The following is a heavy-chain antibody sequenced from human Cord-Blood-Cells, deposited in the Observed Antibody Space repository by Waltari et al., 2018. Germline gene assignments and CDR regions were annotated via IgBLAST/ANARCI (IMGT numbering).Heavy chain of an antibody. D-gene: IGHD3-3*01. Sequence: QVKLVQSGAEVKKPGASVKVSCKASGYTFTGYYMHWVRQAPGQGLEWMGWINPNSGGTNYAQKFQGWVTMTRETSISTAYMELSRLRSDDTAVYYCARGRSRGYDFWSGYYDAFDIWGQGTMVTVSS. J-gene: IGHJ3*02. V-gene: IGHV1-2*04. CDR2: INPNSGGT. CDR1: GYTFTGYY. CDR3: ARGRSRGYDFWSGYYDAFDI.